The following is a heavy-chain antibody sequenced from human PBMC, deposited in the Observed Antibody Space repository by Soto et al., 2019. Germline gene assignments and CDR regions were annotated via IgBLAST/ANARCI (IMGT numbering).Heavy chain of an antibody. V-gene: IGHV3-49*03. Sequence: PGGSLRLSCTASGFTFGDYAMSWFRQAPGKGLEWVGFIRSKAYGGTTEYAASVKGRFTISRDDSKSIAYLQMNSLKTEDTAVYYCTRPRSAYDYPSDRFDYWGQGTLVTVSS. D-gene: IGHD3-16*01. CDR1: GFTFGDYA. J-gene: IGHJ4*02. CDR2: IRSKAYGGTT. CDR3: TRPRSAYDYPSDRFDY.